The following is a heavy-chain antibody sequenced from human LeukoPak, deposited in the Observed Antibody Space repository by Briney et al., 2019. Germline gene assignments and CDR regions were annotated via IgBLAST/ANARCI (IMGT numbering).Heavy chain of an antibody. D-gene: IGHD4-23*01. V-gene: IGHV1-46*01. CDR2: INPSGGST. CDR3: ARDNSVEDTAWWFDP. J-gene: IGHJ5*02. Sequence: RASVKVSCKASGYTFTKYYMHWVRQAPGQGLEWMGIINPSGGSTSYAQKFQGRVTMTRDMSTSTDYMELSSLRSEDTAVYYCARDNSVEDTAWWFDPWGQGTLVTVSS. CDR1: GYTFTKYY.